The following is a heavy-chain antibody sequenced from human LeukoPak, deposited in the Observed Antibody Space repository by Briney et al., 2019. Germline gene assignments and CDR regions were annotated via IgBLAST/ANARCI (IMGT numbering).Heavy chain of an antibody. J-gene: IGHJ1*01. V-gene: IGHV1-2*02. CDR3: AIEGSLSH. CDR2: INPNSGGT. Sequence: XXASXXTFTCYYMHXVRQAPGQGLEWMGWINPNSGGTNYAQKFQGRVTMTRDTSISTAYMELSRLRSDDTAVYYCAIEGSLSHWGQGTLVTVSS. D-gene: IGHD3-10*01. CDR1: XXTFTCYY.